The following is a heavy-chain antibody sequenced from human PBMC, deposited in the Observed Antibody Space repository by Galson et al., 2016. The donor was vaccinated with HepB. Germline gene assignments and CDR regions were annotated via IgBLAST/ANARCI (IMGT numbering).Heavy chain of an antibody. D-gene: IGHD6-6*01. CDR2: ISSSGSTI. Sequence: SLRLSCAASGFTFSSYEINWVRQAPGKGLEWVSYISSSGSTIYYADSVKGRFTIPRDNPKNSLYLKMNRLRAKDTAVYYFSRGGVAARRNYYYGMDVWGQGTTVTVSS. V-gene: IGHV3-48*03. J-gene: IGHJ6*02. CDR3: SRGGVAARRNYYYGMDV. CDR1: GFTFSSYE.